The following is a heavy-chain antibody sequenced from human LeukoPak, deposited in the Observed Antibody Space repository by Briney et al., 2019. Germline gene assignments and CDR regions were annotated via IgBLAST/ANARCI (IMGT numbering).Heavy chain of an antibody. CDR2: ISSSSSYI. J-gene: IGHJ5*02. D-gene: IGHD2-8*01. CDR3: AREFGYCTNGVCYTPNWFDP. CDR1: GFTFSSYS. Sequence: GGSLRLSCAASGFTFSSYSMNWVRQAPGKGLEWVSSISSSSSYIYYADSVKGRFTISRDNAKNSLYLQMNSLRAEDTAVYYCAREFGYCTNGVCYTPNWFDPWGQGTLVTVSP. V-gene: IGHV3-21*01.